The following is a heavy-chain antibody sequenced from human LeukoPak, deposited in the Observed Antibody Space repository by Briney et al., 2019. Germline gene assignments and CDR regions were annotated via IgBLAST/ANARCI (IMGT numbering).Heavy chain of an antibody. CDR3: ARDSLDTQPRQTAGDIFDY. J-gene: IGHJ4*02. V-gene: IGHV3-33*08. CDR1: GFTFSSYD. CDR2: IWFDGGNR. Sequence: GRSLRLSCAASGFTFSSYDMHWVRQAPGKGLEWVAVIWFDGGNRYYADSVKGRFTISRDNSKNTLYVQLNSLRAEDTAVYYCARDSLDTQPRQTAGDIFDYWGQGTLVTVSS. D-gene: IGHD6-13*01.